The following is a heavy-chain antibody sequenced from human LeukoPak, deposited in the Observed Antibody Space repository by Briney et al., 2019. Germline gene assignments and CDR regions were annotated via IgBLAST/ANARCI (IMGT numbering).Heavy chain of an antibody. D-gene: IGHD6-19*01. Sequence: ASVKVSCKASGYTFTSYDINWVRQATGQGLEWMGWMNPNSGNTGYAQKFQGRVIMTRNTSISTAYMELSSLRSEDTAVYYCARDQYSSGWGYYYYYGMDVWGQGTTVTVSS. CDR2: MNPNSGNT. CDR3: ARDQYSSGWGYYYYYGMDV. CDR1: GYTFTSYD. V-gene: IGHV1-8*01. J-gene: IGHJ6*02.